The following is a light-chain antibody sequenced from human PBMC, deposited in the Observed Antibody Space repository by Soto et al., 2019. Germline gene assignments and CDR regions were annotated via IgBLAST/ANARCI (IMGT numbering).Light chain of an antibody. Sequence: QSVLTQPPSVSGAPGQRVTISCTGSSSNIGAGYDVHWYQQLPGTAPKLLIYGNSNRPSGVPDRFSGSKSGTSASLAITGLQAEDEDDDYCQSYDSSLSGWVFGGGTKVTVL. V-gene: IGLV1-40*01. CDR1: SSNIGAGYD. CDR3: QSYDSSLSGWV. J-gene: IGLJ3*02. CDR2: GNS.